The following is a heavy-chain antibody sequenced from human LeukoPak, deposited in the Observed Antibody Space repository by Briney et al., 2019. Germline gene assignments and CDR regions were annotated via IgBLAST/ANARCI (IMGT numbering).Heavy chain of an antibody. V-gene: IGHV3-74*01. CDR1: GFIFSDYY. J-gene: IGHJ4*02. CDR2: ISTDGGST. D-gene: IGHD2-21*02. Sequence: GESLKISCVASGFIFSDYYMHWVRQAPGKGLVWLSRISTDGGSTNYADSVKGRFTISRDNAKNTLYLQINSLTAEDTAVYYCARRTIAVVTGDYWGLGTLVAVSS. CDR3: ARRTIAVVTGDY.